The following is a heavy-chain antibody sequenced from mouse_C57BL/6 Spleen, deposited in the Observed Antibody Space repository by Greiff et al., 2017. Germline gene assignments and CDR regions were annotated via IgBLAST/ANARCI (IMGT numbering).Heavy chain of an antibody. V-gene: IGHV5-16*01. J-gene: IGHJ2*01. CDR2: INYDGSST. Sequence: EVKLVESEGGLVQPGSSMKLSCTASGFTFSDYYMAWVRQVPEKGLEWVANINYDGSSTYYLDSLKSRFIIARDNAKNILYLQMSSLKSEDTATYCCAREADGYSYFDYWGQGTTLTVSS. D-gene: IGHD2-3*01. CDR1: GFTFSDYY. CDR3: AREADGYSYFDY.